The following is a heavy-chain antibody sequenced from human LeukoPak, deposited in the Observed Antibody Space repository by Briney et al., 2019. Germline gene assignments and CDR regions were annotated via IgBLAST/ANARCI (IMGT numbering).Heavy chain of an antibody. Sequence: PSETLSLTCAVYGGSFSGYYWSWIRQPPGKGLEWIGEINHSGSTNYNPSLKSRVTISVDTSKNQFSLKLSSVTAADTAVYYCARVRYYYDXXGXVDYWGQGTLVTVSS. CDR1: GGSFSGYY. V-gene: IGHV4-34*01. D-gene: IGHD3-22*01. CDR3: ARVRYYYDXXGXVDY. CDR2: INHSGST. J-gene: IGHJ4*02.